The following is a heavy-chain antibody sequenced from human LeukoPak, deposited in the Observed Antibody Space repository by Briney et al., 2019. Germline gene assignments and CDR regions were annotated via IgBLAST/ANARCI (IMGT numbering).Heavy chain of an antibody. CDR1: EYIFTGYY. CDR3: AGGGPSRGTGFYYFDY. V-gene: IGHV1-2*02. D-gene: IGHD6-19*01. J-gene: IGHJ4*02. Sequence: ASVKVSCKASEYIFTGYYIHWVRQAPGQGHEWMGWINPNSGGTNYAQKFQGRVAMTRDTSISTAYMELSRVRSDDTAVYYCAGGGPSRGTGFYYFDYWGQGSLVTVSS. CDR2: INPNSGGT.